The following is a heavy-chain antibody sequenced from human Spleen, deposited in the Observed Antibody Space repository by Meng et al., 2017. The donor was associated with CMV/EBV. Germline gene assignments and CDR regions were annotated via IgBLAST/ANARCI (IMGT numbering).Heavy chain of an antibody. V-gene: IGHV1-46*01. D-gene: IGHD4-23*01. J-gene: IGHJ4*02. CDR1: GYTFTGSY. CDR2: INPSGGST. CDR3: ARTMVVQYYFDY. Sequence: CKASGYTFTGSYMHWVRQAPGQGLEWMGIINPSGGSTSYAQKFQGRVTMTRDTSTSTVYMELSSLRSEDTAVYYCARTMVVQYYFDYWGQGTLVTVSS.